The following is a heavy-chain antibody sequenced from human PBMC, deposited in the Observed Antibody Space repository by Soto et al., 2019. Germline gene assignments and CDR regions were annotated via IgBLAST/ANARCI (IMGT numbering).Heavy chain of an antibody. CDR3: AQDHLGYTKPFDY. Sequence: EVQLLESGGGLVQPGGSLRLSCAASGFTFSSYVMSWVRQAPGKGLEWVSAVSGSYSTYYAGSVKGRFTISRDNSKNTLYLQLNSLRAEDTAVYYCAQDHLGYTKPFDYWGQGTLVTVSS. V-gene: IGHV3-23*01. CDR1: GFTFSSYV. J-gene: IGHJ4*02. D-gene: IGHD5-12*01. CDR2: VSGSYST.